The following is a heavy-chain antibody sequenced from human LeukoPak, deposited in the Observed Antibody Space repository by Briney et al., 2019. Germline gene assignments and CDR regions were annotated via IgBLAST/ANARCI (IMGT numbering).Heavy chain of an antibody. CDR1: GFTFTSYA. Sequence: GGSLRLSCAASGFTFTSYAMSWVRQAPKKGLEWVSVISASGGSTNYADSVKGRFTISRDNSKNTLYLQMNSLRAEDTAVYYCARDAAYDILTGYTPYYYYYMDVWGKGTTVTVSS. V-gene: IGHV3-23*01. J-gene: IGHJ6*03. D-gene: IGHD3-9*01. CDR2: ISASGGST. CDR3: ARDAAYDILTGYTPYYYYYMDV.